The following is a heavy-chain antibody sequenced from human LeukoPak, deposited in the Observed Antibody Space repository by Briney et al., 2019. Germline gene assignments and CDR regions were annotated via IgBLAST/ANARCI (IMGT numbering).Heavy chain of an antibody. V-gene: IGHV3-23*01. J-gene: IGHJ4*02. CDR2: ISGSSST. CDR1: GFTFSTYA. CDR3: AKDGAMAAAGYYFDY. Sequence: GGSLRLSCAASGFTFSTYAMSWVRQAPGKGLEWVSAISGSSSTYYADSVKGRYTVSRDNSNNMMYLQMNSLRTEDTAVYYCAKDGAMAAAGYYFDYWGQGTPVTVSS. D-gene: IGHD6-13*01.